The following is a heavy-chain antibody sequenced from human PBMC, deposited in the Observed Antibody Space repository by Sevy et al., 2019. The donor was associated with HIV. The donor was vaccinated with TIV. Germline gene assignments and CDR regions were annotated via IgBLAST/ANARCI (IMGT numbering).Heavy chain of an antibody. Sequence: GGSLRLSCAASGFTISRYAMNWVRQAPGKGLEWVSAISGSAGSTYYADSVEGRFTISRDNSKNTLFLQMNSLRVEDTALYYCAKGDRTFYGMDVWGQGTTVTVSS. CDR3: AKGDRTFYGMDV. V-gene: IGHV3-23*01. D-gene: IGHD3-22*01. CDR2: ISGSAGST. CDR1: GFTISRYA. J-gene: IGHJ6*02.